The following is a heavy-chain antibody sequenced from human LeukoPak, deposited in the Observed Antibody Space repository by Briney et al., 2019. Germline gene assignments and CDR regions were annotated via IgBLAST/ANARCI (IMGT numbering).Heavy chain of an antibody. CDR1: GFTFRPYW. J-gene: IGHJ5*02. D-gene: IGHD3-3*02. CDR3: ARAMHYWFDP. CDR2: INSDGSGA. Sequence: GRSLRLSCAASGFTFRPYWMHWGRQAPGKGLVWVSRINSDGSGAIYADSVKGRFTISRDNAKNTLYLQMDSLRAEDTAVYFCARAMHYWFDPWGQGTLVTVSS. V-gene: IGHV3-74*01.